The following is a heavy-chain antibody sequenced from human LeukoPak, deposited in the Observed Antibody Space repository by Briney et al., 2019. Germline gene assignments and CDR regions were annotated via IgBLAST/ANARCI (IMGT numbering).Heavy chain of an antibody. J-gene: IGHJ4*02. CDR1: EFTFSNYW. V-gene: IGHV3-23*01. Sequence: GGSLRLSCAASEFTFSNYWMTWVRQAPGKGLEWVSAISGSGGSTYYADSVKGRFTISRDNSKNTLYLQMNSLRAEDTAVYYCAKASKPYYYDSSGLPRGWGQGTLVTVSS. D-gene: IGHD3-22*01. CDR2: ISGSGGST. CDR3: AKASKPYYYDSSGLPRG.